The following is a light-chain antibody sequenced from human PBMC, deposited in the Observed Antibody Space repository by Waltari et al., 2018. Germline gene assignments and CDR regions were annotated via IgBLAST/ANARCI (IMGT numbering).Light chain of an antibody. J-gene: IGKJ1*01. CDR3: QKYVRLPVT. CDR2: DAS. CDR1: QSVGKS. V-gene: IGKV3-20*01. Sequence: EIVLTQSPGTLSLSPGERATLSCRASQSVGKSLAWYQQKSGQAPRLLIYDASTRATGIPDRFSASGFGTDFSLTISRLEPEDFAVYYCQKYVRLPVTFGQWTKVEIK.